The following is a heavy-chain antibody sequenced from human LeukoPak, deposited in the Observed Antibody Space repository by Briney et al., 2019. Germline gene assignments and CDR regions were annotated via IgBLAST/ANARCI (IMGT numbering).Heavy chain of an antibody. CDR2: ISDSGGDT. CDR1: GFTFSKSP. CDR3: ATGAYFAD. V-gene: IGHV3-23*01. J-gene: IGHJ4*02. D-gene: IGHD2-21*01. Sequence: GGSLRLSCAASGFTFSKSPMTWVRQALGKGLEWVSTISDSGGDTYHADSVKGRFTISRDNSVNRLYLQMNSLRAEDTAIYYCATGAYFADWGQGTLVTVSS.